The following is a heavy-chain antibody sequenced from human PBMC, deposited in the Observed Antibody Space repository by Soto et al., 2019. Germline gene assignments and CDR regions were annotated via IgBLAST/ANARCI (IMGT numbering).Heavy chain of an antibody. V-gene: IGHV5-51*01. CDR3: ARSPRSSPYFDY. Sequence: GESLKVSCQSSGYTFSNFWIGWVRQLPGKGLEWMGIIYPGDHETRYSPSFHGKVTISADRSINTAYLQWNSLEASDTAFYFCARSPRSSPYFDYWGQGALVTV. J-gene: IGHJ4*02. CDR1: GYTFSNFW. CDR2: IYPGDHET. D-gene: IGHD6-13*01.